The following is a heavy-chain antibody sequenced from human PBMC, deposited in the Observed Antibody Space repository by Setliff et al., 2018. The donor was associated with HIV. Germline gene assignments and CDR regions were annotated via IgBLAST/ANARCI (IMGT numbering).Heavy chain of an antibody. Sequence: PSETLSLTCTVSGCSITSRNYYWLWIRPPPGKGLEWIGSIYYSGSAYYNPSFKSRVTLSVDTSENQFSLRLSSVTAADTAVYFCARDPPGYGDSNDYWGQGTLVTVS. CDR3: ARDPPGYGDSNDY. CDR1: GCSITSRNYY. V-gene: IGHV4-39*07. J-gene: IGHJ4*02. CDR2: IYYSGSA. D-gene: IGHD4-17*01.